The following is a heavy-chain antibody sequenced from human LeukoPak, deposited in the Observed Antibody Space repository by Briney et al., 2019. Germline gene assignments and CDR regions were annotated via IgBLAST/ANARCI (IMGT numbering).Heavy chain of an antibody. J-gene: IGHJ1*01. D-gene: IGHD5-18*01. CDR3: VRHDSYIPF. Sequence: GGSLTLSCAASGFTFNYYAMSWVRQTPGKGLEWVSGISDSGANTYCTDSVKGRFTISRDNSKDTVFLQMNNLRAADTALYFCVRHDSYIPFWGQGSLVTVSS. CDR1: GFTFNYYA. V-gene: IGHV3-23*01. CDR2: ISDSGANT.